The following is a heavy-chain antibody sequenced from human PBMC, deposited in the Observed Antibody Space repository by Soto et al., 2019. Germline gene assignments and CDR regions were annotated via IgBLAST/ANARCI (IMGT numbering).Heavy chain of an antibody. D-gene: IGHD4-17*01. CDR2: IYYSGST. V-gene: IGHV4-39*01. J-gene: IGHJ4*02. CDR1: GGSISSSSYY. CDR3: ARRNGDSYFDY. Sequence: QLQLQESGPGLVKPSETLSLTCTVSGGSISSSSYYWGWIRQPPGKGLEWIGSIYYSGSTYYNPSLTSRVTISVDTSKNQFSLKLSSVTAADTAVYYCARRNGDSYFDYWGQGTLVTVSS.